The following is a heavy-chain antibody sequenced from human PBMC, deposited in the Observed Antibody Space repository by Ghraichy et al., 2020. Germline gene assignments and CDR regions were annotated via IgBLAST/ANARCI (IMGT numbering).Heavy chain of an antibody. J-gene: IGHJ3*01. V-gene: IGHV3-72*01. CDR1: GFTLSDHY. CDR2: IRNKPNGYTT. Sequence: GGSLRLSCAASGFTLSDHYIDWVRQAPGKGLEWVGQIRNKPNGYTTEYAASVKGRFSFSRDDSKNSLYLQMNSLQTEDTAVYHCARGRDYGASIYGFDLWGQGTVVTVSS. CDR3: ARGRDYGASIYGFDL. D-gene: IGHD4-17*01.